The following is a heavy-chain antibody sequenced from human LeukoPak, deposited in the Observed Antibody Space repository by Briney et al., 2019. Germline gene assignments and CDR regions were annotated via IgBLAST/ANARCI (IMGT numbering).Heavy chain of an antibody. CDR2: INGRGITI. CDR1: GFTFSAYS. D-gene: IGHD2-15*01. V-gene: IGHV3-48*04. Sequence: GGSLRLSCAASGFTFSAYSMNWIRRPAGRGLEWVANINGRGITIHYADSIRGRFTISRDNTKNSLDLQKTNLRAEDTGLYYCARDQPSVGWGFDSWGRGTLVIVSS. CDR3: ARDQPSVGWGFDS. J-gene: IGHJ4*02.